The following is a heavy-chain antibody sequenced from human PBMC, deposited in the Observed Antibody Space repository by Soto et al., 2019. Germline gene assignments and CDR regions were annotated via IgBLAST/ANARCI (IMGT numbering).Heavy chain of an antibody. D-gene: IGHD2-15*01. CDR3: AKMYSSSYYYGMDV. CDR1: GFTFSSYG. J-gene: IGHJ6*02. CDR2: ISYDGSNK. V-gene: IGHV3-30*18. Sequence: QVQLVESGGGVVQPGRSLRLSCAASGFTFSSYGMHWVRQAPGKGLEWVAVISYDGSNKYYADSVKGRFTISRDNSKNTLYLQMNSLRAEDTAVYYCAKMYSSSYYYGMDVWGQGTTVTVSS.